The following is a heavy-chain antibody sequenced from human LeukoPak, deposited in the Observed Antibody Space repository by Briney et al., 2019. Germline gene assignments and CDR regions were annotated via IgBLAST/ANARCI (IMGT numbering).Heavy chain of an antibody. V-gene: IGHV3-48*04. CDR1: GFTFSSYA. CDR2: ISSSGSTI. CDR3: ANIRGVITEVDY. Sequence: GGSLRLSCAASGFTFSSYAMSWVRQAPGKGLEWVSYISSSGSTIYYADSVKGRFTISRDNAKNSLYLQMNSLRAEDTAVYYCANIRGVITEVDYWGQGTLVTVSS. J-gene: IGHJ4*02. D-gene: IGHD3-10*01.